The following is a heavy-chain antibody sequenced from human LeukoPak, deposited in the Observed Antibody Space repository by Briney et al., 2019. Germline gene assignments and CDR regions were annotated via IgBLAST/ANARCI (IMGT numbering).Heavy chain of an antibody. CDR2: IYSGSS. CDR3: ARHDLAAAIFDY. Sequence: SETLSLTCTVSDGSITSRSYYWGWIRQPPGNGLEWFGSIYSGSSYYNPSLKSRVTISVDTSKNQFSLKLRSVTAADTAVYYCARHDLAAAIFDYWGQGTLVTVSS. J-gene: IGHJ4*02. CDR1: DGSITSRSYY. D-gene: IGHD6-13*01. V-gene: IGHV4-39*01.